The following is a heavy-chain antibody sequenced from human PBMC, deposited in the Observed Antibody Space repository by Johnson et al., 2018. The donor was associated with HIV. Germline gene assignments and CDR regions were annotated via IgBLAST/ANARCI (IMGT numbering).Heavy chain of an antibody. CDR2: IRYDGSNK. Sequence: QVQLVESGGGVVQPGGSLRLSCAASGFTFSSYGMHWVRQATGKGLEWVAFIRYDGSNKYYADSVKGRFTISRDNSKNTLYLQMKRLRAEDTAVYYCARDQVVEIATIIGDDAFDIWGQGTMVPVSS. CDR1: GFTFSSYG. D-gene: IGHD5-24*01. CDR3: ARDQVVEIATIIGDDAFDI. J-gene: IGHJ3*02. V-gene: IGHV3-30*02.